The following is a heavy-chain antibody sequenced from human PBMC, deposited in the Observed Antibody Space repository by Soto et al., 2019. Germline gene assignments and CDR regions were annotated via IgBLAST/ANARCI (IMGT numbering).Heavy chain of an antibody. CDR3: VRSRNNFWSGPGHYYYYYYMDV. V-gene: IGHV4-59*01. CDR2: IYYSGST. CDR1: GGSISSYY. J-gene: IGHJ6*03. Sequence: SLTCTVSGGSISSYYWSWIRQPPGKGLEWIGYIYYSGSTNCNPSLKSRVTISVDTSKNQFSLKLSSVTAADTAVYYCVRSRNNFWSGPGHYYYYYYMDVWGKGTTVTVSS. D-gene: IGHD3-3*01.